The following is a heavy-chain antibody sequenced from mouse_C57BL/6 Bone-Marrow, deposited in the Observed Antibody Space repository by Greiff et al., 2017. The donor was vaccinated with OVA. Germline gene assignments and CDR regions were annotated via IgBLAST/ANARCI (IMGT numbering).Heavy chain of an antibody. CDR3: TRGGSNDGDAMDY. V-gene: IGHV1-5*01. CDR2: IYPGNSDT. CDR1: GYTFTSYW. J-gene: IGHJ4*01. Sequence: VQLQQSGTVLARPGASVKMSCTTSGYTFTSYWMHWVKQRPGQGLEWIGAIYPGNSDTSYNQKFKGKAKLTAVTSASTAYMELSSLTNEDSAVYYCTRGGSNDGDAMDYWGQGTSVTVSS. D-gene: IGHD2-12*01.